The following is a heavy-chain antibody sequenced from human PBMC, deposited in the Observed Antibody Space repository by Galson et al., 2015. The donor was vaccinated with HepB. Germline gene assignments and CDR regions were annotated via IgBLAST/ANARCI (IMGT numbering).Heavy chain of an antibody. CDR1: GYTFTSYG. Sequence: SVKVSCKASGYTFTSYGISWVRQAPGQGLEWMGWISAYNGNTNYAQKLQGRVTMTTDTSTSTAYMELRSLRSDDTAVYYCARDGGRYSSSWDYYYYGMDVWGQGTTVTVSS. D-gene: IGHD6-13*01. CDR3: ARDGGRYSSSWDYYYYGMDV. CDR2: ISAYNGNT. J-gene: IGHJ6*02. V-gene: IGHV1-18*01.